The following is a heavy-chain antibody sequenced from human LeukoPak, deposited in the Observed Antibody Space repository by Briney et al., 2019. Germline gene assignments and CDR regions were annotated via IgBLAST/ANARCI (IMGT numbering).Heavy chain of an antibody. CDR2: MSPNSGHT. J-gene: IGHJ4*02. V-gene: IGHV1-8*01. D-gene: IGHD7-27*01. CDR1: GYTFTSYD. CDR3: ARGPPNWGYDY. Sequence: ASVKVSCKASGYTFTSYDINWVRQVTGQGLEWMGWMSPNSGHTGYAQKFQGRITMTRSTSMSTAYMELSSLKSEDTAVYFCARGPPNWGYDYWGQGTLVTVSS.